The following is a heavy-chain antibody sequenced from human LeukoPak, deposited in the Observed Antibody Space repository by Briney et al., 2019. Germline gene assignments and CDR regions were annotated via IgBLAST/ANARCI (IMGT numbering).Heavy chain of an antibody. CDR2: IHDGDGT. CDR3: ARLATSTGSYVDY. CDR1: GFIVSSKY. D-gene: IGHD1-26*01. J-gene: IGHJ4*02. V-gene: IGHV3-53*01. Sequence: GGSLRLSCAVSGFIVSSKYMSWVRQAPGKGLEWLSVIHDGDGTYYADSVKARFTISRDNSKNTLYLQMNNLRAEDTAVYYCARLATSTGSYVDYWGQGTLVTVSS.